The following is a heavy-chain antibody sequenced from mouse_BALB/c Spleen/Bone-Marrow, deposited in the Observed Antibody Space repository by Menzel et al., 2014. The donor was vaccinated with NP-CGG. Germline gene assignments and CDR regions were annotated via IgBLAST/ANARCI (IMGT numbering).Heavy chain of an antibody. CDR1: GFSLTGYG. J-gene: IGHJ2*01. CDR3: ARSFTTVVATPFDY. V-gene: IGHV2-6-7*01. CDR2: IWGDGST. Sequence: VMLVESGPGLVAPSQSLSTTCTVSGFSLTGYGVNWVRQPPGKGLEWLGMIWGDGSTDYNSVLKSRLNISKDNSKSQVFLKMNSLQTDDTARYYCARSFTTVVATPFDYWGQGTTLTVSS. D-gene: IGHD1-1*01.